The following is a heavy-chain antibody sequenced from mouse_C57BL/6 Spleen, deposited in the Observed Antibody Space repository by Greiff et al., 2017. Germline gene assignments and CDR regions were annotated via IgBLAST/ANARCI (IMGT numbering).Heavy chain of an antibody. CDR3: ARGGTTVVPNFDY. CDR2: INPNYGTT. J-gene: IGHJ2*01. V-gene: IGHV1-39*01. Sequence: LQESGPELVKPGASVKISCKASGYSFTDYNMNWVKQSYGKSLEWIGVINPNYGTTSYNQKFKGKATLTVDQSSSTAYMQLNSLTSEDSAVYYCARGGTTVVPNFDYWGQGTTLTVSS. CDR1: GYSFTDYN. D-gene: IGHD1-1*01.